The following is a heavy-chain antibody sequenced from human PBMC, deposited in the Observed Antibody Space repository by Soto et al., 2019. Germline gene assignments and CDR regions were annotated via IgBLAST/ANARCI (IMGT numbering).Heavy chain of an antibody. V-gene: IGHV3-30*18. Sequence: HPGGSLRLSCAASGFTFRGYGMHWVRQAPGRGLEWVALISYDGSIKYYADSVRGRFTISRDNSKSTLYLQMNSLRAEDTAVYYCANSEYSRYKNIDVWGQGTTVTVSS. CDR1: GFTFRGYG. CDR3: ANSEYSRYKNIDV. CDR2: ISYDGSIK. D-gene: IGHD5-18*01. J-gene: IGHJ6*02.